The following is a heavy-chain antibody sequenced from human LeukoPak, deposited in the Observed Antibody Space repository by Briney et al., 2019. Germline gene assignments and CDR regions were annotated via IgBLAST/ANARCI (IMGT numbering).Heavy chain of an antibody. D-gene: IGHD3-3*01. CDR1: GYTFTGYY. CDR2: INPNSGGT. J-gene: IGHJ5*02. Sequence: ASVKVSCKASGYTFTGYYMHWVRQAPRQGLEWMGWINPNSGGTNYAQKFQGRVTMTRDTSISTAYMELSRLRSDDTAVYYCARGGTYYDFWSANNWFDPWGQGTLVTVSS. V-gene: IGHV1-2*02. CDR3: ARGGTYYDFWSANNWFDP.